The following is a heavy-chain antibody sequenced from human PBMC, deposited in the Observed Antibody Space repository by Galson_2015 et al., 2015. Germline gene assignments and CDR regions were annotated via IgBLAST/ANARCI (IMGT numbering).Heavy chain of an antibody. J-gene: IGHJ4*02. CDR2: IYPGDSDT. CDR3: ARGDCSSTSCYFFDY. Sequence: QSGAEVKKPGESLKISCTGSGYSFTSYWIGWVRQMPGKGLEWMGIIYPGDSDTRYSPSFQGQVTISADKSINTAYLQWSSLKASDTAMYYCARGDCSSTSCYFFDYWGQGTLVTVSS. CDR1: GYSFTSYW. D-gene: IGHD2-2*01. V-gene: IGHV5-51*01.